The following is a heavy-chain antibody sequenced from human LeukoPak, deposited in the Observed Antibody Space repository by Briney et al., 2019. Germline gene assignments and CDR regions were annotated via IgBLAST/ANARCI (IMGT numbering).Heavy chain of an antibody. CDR2: IVPIFGTA. CDR1: GYTFTSYG. D-gene: IGHD3-10*01. V-gene: IGHV1-69*13. J-gene: IGHJ5*02. CDR3: ARGITIPNWFDP. Sequence: GASVKVSCKASGYTFTSYGISWVRQAPGQGLEWMGGIVPIFGTANYAQKFQGRVTITADESTSTAYMELSSLRSEDTAVYYCARGITIPNWFDPWGQGTLVTVSS.